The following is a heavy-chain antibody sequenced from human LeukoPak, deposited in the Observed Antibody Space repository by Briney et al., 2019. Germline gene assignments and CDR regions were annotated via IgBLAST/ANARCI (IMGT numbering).Heavy chain of an antibody. Sequence: SETLSLTCTVSGGSISSGGYYWSWIRQHPGKGLEWIGYIYYSGSTYYNPSLKSRVTISVDTSKHQFSLKLSSVTAADTAVYYCARVSHCSSTSCYSNAFDIWGQGTMVTVSS. CDR3: ARVSHCSSTSCYSNAFDI. CDR1: GGSISSGGYY. V-gene: IGHV4-31*03. CDR2: IYYSGST. J-gene: IGHJ3*02. D-gene: IGHD2-2*02.